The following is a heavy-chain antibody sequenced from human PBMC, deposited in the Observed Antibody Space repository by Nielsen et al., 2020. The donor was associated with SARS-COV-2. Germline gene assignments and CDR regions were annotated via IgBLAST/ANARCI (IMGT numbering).Heavy chain of an antibody. V-gene: IGHV3-21*01. D-gene: IGHD2-2*01. CDR2: ISSSGSYI. CDR1: GLTFSTYS. CDR3: ASDSNSYNYYYYYGMDV. J-gene: IGHJ6*02. Sequence: GESLKISCAASGLTFSTYSMMWVRQAPGKGLEWVSHISSSGSYIYYADSVKGRFTISRDNSKNTLYLQMNSLRAEDTAVYYCASDSNSYNYYYYYGMDVWGQGTTVTVSS.